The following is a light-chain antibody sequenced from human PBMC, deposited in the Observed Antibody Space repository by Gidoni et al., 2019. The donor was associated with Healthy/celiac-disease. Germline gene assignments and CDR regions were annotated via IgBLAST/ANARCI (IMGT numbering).Light chain of an antibody. J-gene: IGLJ2*01. V-gene: IGLV3-1*01. Sequence: SYELTQPPSVSVSPGQTASITCSGDKLGHKYVCWYQQKPGQSPVLVIYQDRKRPSGIPERFSGSNSGNTATLTISGTQAMDEADYYCQAWDSSTAIFGGGTKLTVL. CDR3: QAWDSSTAI. CDR2: QDR. CDR1: KLGHKY.